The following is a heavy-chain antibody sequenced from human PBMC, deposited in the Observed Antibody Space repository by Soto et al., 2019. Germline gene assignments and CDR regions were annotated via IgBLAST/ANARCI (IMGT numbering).Heavy chain of an antibody. J-gene: IGHJ3*02. Sequence: QVQLVQSGADVKKPGSSVKVSCKASGGTFSNYGISWVRQVPGQGLEWMGGIIPLFATTDYAQKLQGRVTITADESTSTAYMDVRSLRSEDTAVYYCARTRRETHLRDAFDIWGQGTMVTVSS. CDR3: ARTRRETHLRDAFDI. V-gene: IGHV1-69*01. CDR2: IIPLFATT. CDR1: GGTFSNYG.